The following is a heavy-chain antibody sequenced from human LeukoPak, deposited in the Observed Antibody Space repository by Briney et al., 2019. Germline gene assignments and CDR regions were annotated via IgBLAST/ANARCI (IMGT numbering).Heavy chain of an antibody. V-gene: IGHV3-33*01. CDR1: GFTFSSYG. CDR3: ARGYYYVPFDY. D-gene: IGHD3-10*02. Sequence: GGSLRLSCAASGFTFSSYGMHWVRQAPGKGLEWVAVIWYDGSNKYYADSVKGRFTISRDNSKNTLYLQMNSLRAEDTAVYYCARGYYYVPFDYWGQGTLVTVSS. CDR2: IWYDGSNK. J-gene: IGHJ4*02.